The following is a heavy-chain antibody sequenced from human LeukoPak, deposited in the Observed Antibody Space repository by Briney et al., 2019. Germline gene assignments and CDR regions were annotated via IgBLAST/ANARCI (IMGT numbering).Heavy chain of an antibody. J-gene: IGHJ4*02. CDR1: GFAFSSYT. CDR3: ARGGILH. V-gene: IGHV3-21*01. Sequence: GGSLRLSYAASGFAFSSYTMNWVRQAPGEGLEWVSFISGTSSSIYYADSVKGRFTISRDNAKNSPYLQMNSLRAEDTAVYYCARGGILHWGQGTLVAVSS. CDR2: ISGTSSSI. D-gene: IGHD2-15*01.